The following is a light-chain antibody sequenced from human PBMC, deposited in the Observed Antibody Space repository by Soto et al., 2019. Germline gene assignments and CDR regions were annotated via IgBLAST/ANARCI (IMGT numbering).Light chain of an antibody. CDR1: QGVXSN. CDR2: GAS. J-gene: IGKJ5*01. V-gene: IGKV3-15*01. Sequence: EKVVTQFAATLSVSPGERVTLSCRASQGVXSNFGWYQQKPGQAPRFLVDGASTMATGIPARLSGSGSGTEFTLTISSMQSEDFAVYYCQQYNNWPITFGQGTRLEIK. CDR3: QQYNNWPIT.